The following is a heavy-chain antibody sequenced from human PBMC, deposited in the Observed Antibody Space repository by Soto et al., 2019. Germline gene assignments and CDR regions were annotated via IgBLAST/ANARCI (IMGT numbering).Heavy chain of an antibody. Sequence: ASVKVSCKASGYTFTGYYMHWVRQAPGQGLEWMGWINPNSGGTNYAQKFQGRVTMTRDASISTAYMELSRLRSDDTAVYYCARDTSKSSGSVFGYWGQGTLVTVSS. CDR3: ARDTSKSSGSVFGY. CDR1: GYTFTGYY. J-gene: IGHJ4*02. CDR2: INPNSGGT. D-gene: IGHD6-19*01. V-gene: IGHV1-2*02.